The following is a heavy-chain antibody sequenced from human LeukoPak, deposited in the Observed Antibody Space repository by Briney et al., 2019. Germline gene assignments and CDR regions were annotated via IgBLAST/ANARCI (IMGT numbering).Heavy chain of an antibody. CDR3: ARELDSSGWYDY. CDR2: INTNTGTP. Sequence: GASVSVSCKASGYTFTSYAMNWVPQAPGQGLECVGWINTNTGTPTYAQGFTGRFVFSMDTSVSTANLQISSLKAEDTAVNYCARELDSSGWYDYWGQGTMVTVSS. CDR1: GYTFTSYA. D-gene: IGHD6-19*01. J-gene: IGHJ5*01. V-gene: IGHV7-4-1*02.